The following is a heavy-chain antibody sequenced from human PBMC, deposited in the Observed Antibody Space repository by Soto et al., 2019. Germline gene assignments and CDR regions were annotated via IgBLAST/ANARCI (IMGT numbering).Heavy chain of an antibody. CDR2: TRNKANSYTT. V-gene: IGHV3-72*01. CDR3: ARVDSAFTYYYYYYMDV. CDR1: GFTFSDHY. J-gene: IGHJ6*03. Sequence: EVQLVESGGGLVQPGGSLRLSCAASGFTFSDHYMDWVRQAPGKGLEWVGRTRNKANSYTTEYAASVKGRFTISRDDSKNSLYLQMNSLKTEDTAVYYCARVDSAFTYYYYYYMDVWGKGTTVTVSS.